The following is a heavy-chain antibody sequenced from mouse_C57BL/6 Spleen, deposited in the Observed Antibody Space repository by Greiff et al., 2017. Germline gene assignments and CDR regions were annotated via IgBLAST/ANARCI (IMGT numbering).Heavy chain of an antibody. Sequence: QVQLQQPGAELVRPGTSVKLSCTASGYTFTSYWMHWVKQRPGQGLEWIGVIDPSDSYTNYNQKFKGKATLTVDTSSSTAYMQLSSLTSEDSAVYYCARGYYYGSSYGYFDYWGQGTTLTVSS. CDR2: IDPSDSYT. D-gene: IGHD1-1*01. V-gene: IGHV1-59*01. CDR1: GYTFTSYW. J-gene: IGHJ2*01. CDR3: ARGYYYGSSYGYFDY.